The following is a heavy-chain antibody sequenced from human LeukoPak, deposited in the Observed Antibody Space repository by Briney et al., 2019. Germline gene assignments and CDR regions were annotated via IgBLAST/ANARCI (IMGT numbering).Heavy chain of an antibody. D-gene: IGHD4-23*01. Sequence: SETLSLTCTVSGGSISSYYWSWIRQPPGKGLEWIGYIYYSGSTKYNPSLKSRVTISVDTSKNQFSLKLSSVTAADTAVYYCARFGDYGGNSGVSWGQGTLVTVSS. V-gene: IGHV4-59*01. CDR3: ARFGDYGGNSGVS. J-gene: IGHJ5*02. CDR1: GGSISSYY. CDR2: IYYSGST.